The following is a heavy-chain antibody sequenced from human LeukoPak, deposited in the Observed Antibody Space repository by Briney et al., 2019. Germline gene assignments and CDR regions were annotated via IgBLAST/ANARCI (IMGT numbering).Heavy chain of an antibody. CDR1: GGSFSSDNYY. CDR3: ARGKYSSSWYIFDP. J-gene: IGHJ5*02. Sequence: SETLSLTCTVTGGSFSSDNYYWGWVRQPPGRGLEWLGYMYNSGSTNYSPSLKSRVTMSADTSKNQLSLKLSAVTAADTAVYYCARGKYSSSWYIFDPWGQGALVTVSS. D-gene: IGHD6-13*01. CDR2: MYNSGST. V-gene: IGHV4-61*01.